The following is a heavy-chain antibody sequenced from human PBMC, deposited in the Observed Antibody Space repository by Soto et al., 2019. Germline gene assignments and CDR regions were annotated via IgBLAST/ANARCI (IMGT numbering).Heavy chain of an antibody. CDR2: TYYRSKWYY. J-gene: IGHJ4*01. CDR3: ARGEQYSGRIFDY. V-gene: IGHV6-1*01. CDR1: GYSVSSNSAG. Sequence: PSQTLLLTCAITGYSVSSNSAGWSWVRQSPSRGLEWLGRTYYRSKWYYEYAVSVRGRITINPDTSKNQYSLQLNSVTPEDTAVYFCARGEQYSGRIFDYWGQGTLVTVSS. D-gene: IGHD1-26*01.